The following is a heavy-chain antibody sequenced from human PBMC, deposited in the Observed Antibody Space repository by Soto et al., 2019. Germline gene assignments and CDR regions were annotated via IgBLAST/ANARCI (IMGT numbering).Heavy chain of an antibody. J-gene: IGHJ3*02. CDR3: ARDQSSIAVANDAFAI. CDR1: GYTFTGYY. Sequence: GASVKVSCKASGYTFTGYYMHWVRQAPGQGLEWMGWINPNSGGTNYAQKFQGWVTMTRDTSISTAYMELSRLRSDDTAVYYCARDQSSIAVANDAFAIWGQGTMVTVSS. V-gene: IGHV1-2*04. D-gene: IGHD6-19*01. CDR2: INPNSGGT.